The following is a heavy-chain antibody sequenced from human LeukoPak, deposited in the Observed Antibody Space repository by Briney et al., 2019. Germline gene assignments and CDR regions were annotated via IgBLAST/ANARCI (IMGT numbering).Heavy chain of an antibody. V-gene: IGHV3-21*01. D-gene: IGHD1-26*01. Sequence: GGSLRLSCAASGFTFSSYSMNWVRQAPGKGLEGVSSISSSSSYIYYADSVKGRFTISRDNAKNSLYLQMNSLRAEDTAVYYCARGRNPGTGSYLYYFDYWGQGTLVTVSS. CDR3: ARGRNPGTGSYLYYFDY. J-gene: IGHJ4*02. CDR1: GFTFSSYS. CDR2: ISSSSSYI.